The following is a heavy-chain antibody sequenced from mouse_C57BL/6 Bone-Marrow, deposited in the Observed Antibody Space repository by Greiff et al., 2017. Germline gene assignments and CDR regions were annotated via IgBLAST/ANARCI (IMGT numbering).Heavy chain of an antibody. J-gene: IGHJ2*01. CDR3: ASTYSDYFDY. V-gene: IGHV1-26*01. D-gene: IGHD2-12*01. Sequence: VQLQQSGPELVKPGASVKISCKASGYTFTDYYMNWVKQSHGKSLEWIGDINPYNGGTSYNQKFKGKATLTVDKSSSTAYMLLRSLTSEDSAVXYCASTYSDYFDYWGQGTTLTVSS. CDR1: GYTFTDYY. CDR2: INPYNGGT.